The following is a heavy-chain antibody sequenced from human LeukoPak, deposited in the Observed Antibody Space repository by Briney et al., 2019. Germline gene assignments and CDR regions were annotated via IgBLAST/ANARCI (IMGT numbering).Heavy chain of an antibody. J-gene: IGHJ4*02. CDR2: INPNSGGT. CDR3: ASGFSSSYSYDSSGSYFDY. V-gene: IGHV1-2*02. Sequence: ASVKVSCKASGYAFTGYYLHWVRQAPGQGPEWMGWINPNSGGTNYAQKIQGRVTMTRDTSISTAYMELSRLRSDDTAVYYCASGFSSSYSYDSSGSYFDYWGQGTLVTVSS. D-gene: IGHD3-22*01. CDR1: GYAFTGYY.